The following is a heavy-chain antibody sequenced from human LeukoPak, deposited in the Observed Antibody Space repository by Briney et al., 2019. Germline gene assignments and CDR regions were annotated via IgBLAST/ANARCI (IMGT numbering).Heavy chain of an antibody. CDR2: INGDGGDT. J-gene: IGHJ4*02. CDR1: GFTFSGYW. D-gene: IGHD3-22*01. Sequence: GGSLRLSCTASGFTFSGYWMHWVRRAPGTGLVWVSRINGDGGDTGYADSVKGRFTTFRDNAKSTLYLQMNSLRAEDTAVYYCARGKYGYFDSWGQGTLVTVSS. V-gene: IGHV3-74*01. CDR3: ARGKYGYFDS.